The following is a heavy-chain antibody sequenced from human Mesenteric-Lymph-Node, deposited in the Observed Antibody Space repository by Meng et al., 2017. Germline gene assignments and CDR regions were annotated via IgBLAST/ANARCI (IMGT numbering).Heavy chain of an antibody. CDR2: ISSSGRTI. V-gene: IGHV3-48*04. J-gene: IGHJ4*02. CDR1: GFTFSSYS. CDR3: AKDLGKYDYVWGSYRSYFDY. Sequence: GGSLRLSCAASGFTFSSYSMNWVRQAPGKGLEWVSFISSSGRTIYYADSVKGRFTISRDNTKNSLYLQMNSLRAEDTAVYYCAKDLGKYDYVWGSYRSYFDYWGQGTLVTVSS. D-gene: IGHD3-16*02.